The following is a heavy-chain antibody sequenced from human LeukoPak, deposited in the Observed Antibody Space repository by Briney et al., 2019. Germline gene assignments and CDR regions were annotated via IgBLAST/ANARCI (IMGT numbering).Heavy chain of an antibody. CDR3: ARVGLAYYYDSCGYYFPVDY. V-gene: IGHV1-69*01. J-gene: IGHJ4*02. CDR1: GGTFSNYA. CDR2: IIPIFGTA. Sequence: GSSVKVSCKASGGTFSNYAISWVRQAPGQGLEWMGGIIPIFGTANYAQKFQGRVTITADESTSTAYMELSSLRSEDTAVYYCARVGLAYYYDSCGYYFPVDYWGQGTLVTVSS. D-gene: IGHD3-22*01.